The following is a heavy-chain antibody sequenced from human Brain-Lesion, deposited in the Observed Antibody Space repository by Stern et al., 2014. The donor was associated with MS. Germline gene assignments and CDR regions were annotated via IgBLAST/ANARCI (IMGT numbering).Heavy chain of an antibody. V-gene: IGHV3-74*01. J-gene: IGHJ5*02. Sequence: EVQLVESGGDLVQPGGSLRLSCTASGFTFSTSWMHWVRQAPGKGLVGVSRINGDGSRTSYADSVKGRFTISRDNAKNTLYVQMNSLRVEDTAVYYCARAHVDTWDWFDPWGQGTLVTVSS. D-gene: IGHD5-18*01. CDR1: GFTFSTSW. CDR2: INGDGSRT. CDR3: ARAHVDTWDWFDP.